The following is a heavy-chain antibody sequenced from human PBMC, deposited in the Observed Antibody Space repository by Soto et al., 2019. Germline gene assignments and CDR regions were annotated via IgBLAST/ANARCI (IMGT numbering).Heavy chain of an antibody. V-gene: IGHV3-21*01. D-gene: IGHD2-15*01. CDR2: ISSSGYI. CDR3: ARDCSGGSCYPGMDV. CDR1: GFNFNRYT. Sequence: WESLRLSCAASGFNFNRYTINWVRHAPGQRFEWLASISSSGYIFSTDSVRGRFTNSRDNVKNSVYRQIYSLRAEDTAVYLCARDCSGGSCYPGMDVWGQGTTVTVSS. J-gene: IGHJ6*02.